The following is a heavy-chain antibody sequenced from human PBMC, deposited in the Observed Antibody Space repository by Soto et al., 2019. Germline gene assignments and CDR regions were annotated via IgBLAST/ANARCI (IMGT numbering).Heavy chain of an antibody. D-gene: IGHD6-6*01. Sequence: SETLSLTCSVSSDSMNSGGYYWSWIRQHPGKGLEWIGYIYSNGDTYYNPSLKSRVTISVDTSKNQFSLNLTSVTAADTAVYYCARRGGSSSGYYYYAMDVWGQGATVTVSS. V-gene: IGHV4-31*03. CDR3: ARRGGSSSGYYYYAMDV. CDR2: IYSNGDT. J-gene: IGHJ6*02. CDR1: SDSMNSGGYY.